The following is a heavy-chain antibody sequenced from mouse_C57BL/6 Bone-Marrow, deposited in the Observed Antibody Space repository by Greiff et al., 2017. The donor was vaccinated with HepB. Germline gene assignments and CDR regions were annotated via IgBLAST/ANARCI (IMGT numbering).Heavy chain of an antibody. V-gene: IGHV1-50*01. CDR3: ARRIYYDSDY. CDR2: IDPSDSYT. Sequence: QVQLQQPGAELVKPGASVKLSCKASGYTFTSYWMQWVKQRPGQGLEWIGEIDPSDSYTNYNQKFKGKATLTVDTSSSTAYMQLSSLTSGDSAVYYCARRIYYDSDYWGQGTTLTVSS. D-gene: IGHD2-4*01. CDR1: GYTFTSYW. J-gene: IGHJ2*01.